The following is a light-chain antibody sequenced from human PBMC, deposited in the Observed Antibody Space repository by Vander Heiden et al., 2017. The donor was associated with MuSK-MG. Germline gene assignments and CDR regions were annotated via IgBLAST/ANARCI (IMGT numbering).Light chain of an antibody. Sequence: HSALTQPASVSGSPGQSITISCTGTSSDLGSYDLVSWYLQHPGKAPKLMIYEATKRPSGISNRFSGSKSGNTASLTIFGLQAEDEADYYCCSYAGSSTLVFGGGTKLTVL. V-gene: IGLV2-23*01. CDR3: CSYAGSSTLV. CDR2: EAT. J-gene: IGLJ2*01. CDR1: SSDLGSYDL.